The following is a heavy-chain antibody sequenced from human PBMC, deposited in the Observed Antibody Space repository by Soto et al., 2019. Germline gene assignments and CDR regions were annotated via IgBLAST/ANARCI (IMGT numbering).Heavy chain of an antibody. D-gene: IGHD3-10*01. Sequence: QVQLVQSGAAVKKPGASVKVSCKASGYTFTSYGISWVRQAAGQGLERMGWISANNGTTTYAHKLQCRVTMTTDTSTSTAYMELRSLRSAVTAVYYCVSEYSFGSGGPYWAKGTLVTVSS. CDR1: GYTFTSYG. CDR3: VSEYSFGSGGPY. V-gene: IGHV1-18*01. J-gene: IGHJ4*02. CDR2: ISANNGTT.